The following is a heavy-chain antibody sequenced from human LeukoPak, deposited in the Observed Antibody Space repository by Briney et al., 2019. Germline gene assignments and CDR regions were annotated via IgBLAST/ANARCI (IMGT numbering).Heavy chain of an antibody. J-gene: IGHJ4*02. CDR3: ARGVSGSGYYEC. CDR2: IIPIFGTA. D-gene: IGHD3-22*01. V-gene: IGHV1-69*06. Sequence: ASVKVSCKASGGTFGSYAISWVRQAPGQGLEWMGGIIPIFGTANYAQKFQGRVTITADKSTSTAYMELSSLRSEDTAVYYCARGVSGSGYYECWGQGTLVTVSS. CDR1: GGTFGSYA.